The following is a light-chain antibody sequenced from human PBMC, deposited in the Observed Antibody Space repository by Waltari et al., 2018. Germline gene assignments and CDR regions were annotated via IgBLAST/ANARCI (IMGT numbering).Light chain of an antibody. CDR2: EVS. J-gene: IGLJ1*01. CDR1: DSDVGAYNF. Sequence: QSALTQPASVPGSPGQSITISCTGTDSDVGAYNFVSWYRQHPGKAPHLIIYEVSERPPGISDRLSGSKSDNTSSLTISGLQADDEAVYYCSSYTTSNAPGVFGTGTKVTVL. CDR3: SSYTTSNAPGV. V-gene: IGLV2-14*01.